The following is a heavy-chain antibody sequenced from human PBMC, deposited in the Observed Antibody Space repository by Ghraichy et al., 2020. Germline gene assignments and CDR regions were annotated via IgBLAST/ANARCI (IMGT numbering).Heavy chain of an antibody. J-gene: IGHJ4*02. Sequence: GALRLSCAASGFTFSSYSMNWVRQAPGKGLEWVSYISSSSSTIYYADSVKGRFTISRDNAKNSLYLQMNSLRAEDTAVYYCASFRIQLWPFFDYWGQGTLVTVSS. V-gene: IGHV3-48*01. D-gene: IGHD5-18*01. CDR3: ASFRIQLWPFFDY. CDR1: GFTFSSYS. CDR2: ISSSSSTI.